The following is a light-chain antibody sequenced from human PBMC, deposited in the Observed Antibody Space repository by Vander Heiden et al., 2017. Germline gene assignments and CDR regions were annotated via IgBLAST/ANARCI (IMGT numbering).Light chain of an antibody. CDR3: QAWDNNTVI. V-gene: IGLV3-1*01. CDR2: QDN. CDR1: KLGDKY. J-gene: IGLJ2*01. Sequence: SYELTQLPSVSVSPGQTATITRSGDKLGDKYASWYQQKPGRSPVVVIYQDNKRPSGIPERFSGSNSGNTATLTISGTQTMDEADYYCQAWDNNTVIFGGGTKLTVL.